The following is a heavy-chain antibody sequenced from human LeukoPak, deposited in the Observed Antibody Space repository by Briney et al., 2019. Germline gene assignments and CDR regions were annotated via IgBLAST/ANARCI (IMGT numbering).Heavy chain of an antibody. J-gene: IGHJ4*02. CDR2: ISSSSSSYI. CDR3: ARMWFGELLYFDY. Sequence: GGSLRLSCAASGFTFSSYSMNWVRQAPGKGLEWVSSISSSSSSYIYYADSVKGRFTISRDNAKNSLYLQMNSLRAEDTAVYYCARMWFGELLYFDYWGQGTLVTVSS. CDR1: GFTFSSYS. V-gene: IGHV3-21*01. D-gene: IGHD3-10*01.